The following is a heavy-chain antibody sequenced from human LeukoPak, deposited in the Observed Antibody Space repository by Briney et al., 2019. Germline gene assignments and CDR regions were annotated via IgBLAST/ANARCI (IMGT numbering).Heavy chain of an antibody. CDR1: GYTLTELS. D-gene: IGHD6-6*01. J-gene: IGHJ6*02. CDR2: FDPEDGET. V-gene: IGHV1-24*01. Sequence: ASVKVSCKVSGYTLTELSMHWVRQAPGKGLEWMGGFDPEDGETIYAQKFQGRVTMTEDTSTDTAYMELSSLRSEDTAVYYCATNNEYSSSYYYYYYGMDVWGQGTTVTVSS. CDR3: ATNNEYSSSYYYYYYGMDV.